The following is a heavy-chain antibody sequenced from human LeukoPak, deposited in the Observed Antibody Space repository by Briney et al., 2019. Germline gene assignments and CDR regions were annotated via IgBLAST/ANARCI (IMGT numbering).Heavy chain of an antibody. CDR3: AAEMATTWAAFDI. V-gene: IGHV3-21*01. CDR2: ISSSSYI. J-gene: IGHJ3*02. Sequence: GGSLRLSCAASGFTFSSYSMNWVRQAPGKGLEWVSSISSSSYIYYADSVKGRFTISRDNAKNSLYLQMNSLRAEDTAVYYCAAEMATTWAAFDIWGQGTMVTVSS. CDR1: GFTFSSYS. D-gene: IGHD5-24*01.